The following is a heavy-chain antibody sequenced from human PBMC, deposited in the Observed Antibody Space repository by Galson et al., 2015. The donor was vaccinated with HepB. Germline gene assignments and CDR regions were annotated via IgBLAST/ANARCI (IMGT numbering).Heavy chain of an antibody. V-gene: IGHV4-59*01. CDR3: ARIQAAAAMVTN. D-gene: IGHD2-2*01. CDR2: FYHSGST. CDR1: GVSIISDY. Sequence: SETLSLTCTVSGVSIISDYWTWIRQPPGKGLEWIAYFYHSGSTYSNPSLESRVSISLDTSKNQFSLKLSSVTATDTAVYYCARIQAAAAMVTNWGQGTLVTVSS. J-gene: IGHJ4*02.